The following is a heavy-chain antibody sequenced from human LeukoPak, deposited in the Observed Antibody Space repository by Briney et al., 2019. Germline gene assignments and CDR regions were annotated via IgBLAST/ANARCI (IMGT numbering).Heavy chain of an antibody. J-gene: IGHJ4*02. D-gene: IGHD3-10*01. CDR3: VKEQSSGNYRTADF. CDR2: MSGRGVST. CDR1: GFTFTNYA. Sequence: GGSLRLSCAASGFTFTNYAMSWVRQAPGKGLEWVSGMSGRGVSTYYADSVKGRFTISRDTSKSMLYLQMNSLRPEDTAVYYCVKEQSSGNYRTADFWGQGTLVTVSS. V-gene: IGHV3-23*01.